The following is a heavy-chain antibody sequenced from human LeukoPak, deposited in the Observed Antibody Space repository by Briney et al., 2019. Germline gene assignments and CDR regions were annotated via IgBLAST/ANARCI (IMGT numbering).Heavy chain of an antibody. CDR1: GLTFDDYA. V-gene: IGHV3-43D*04. D-gene: IGHD3-10*01. Sequence: GGSLRLSWAAPGLTFDDYAMHWVRKAPGKGLDWVSLISWDGGSTYYADSVKGRFTISRDNSKNSLYLQMNSLRAEDTALYYCAKGYGSGTDDAFDIWGQGTMVTVSS. J-gene: IGHJ3*02. CDR2: ISWDGGST. CDR3: AKGYGSGTDDAFDI.